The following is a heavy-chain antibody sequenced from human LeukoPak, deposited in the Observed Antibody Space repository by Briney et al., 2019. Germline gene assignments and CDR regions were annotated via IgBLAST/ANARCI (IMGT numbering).Heavy chain of an antibody. CDR3: AKTEVYYFDY. Sequence: GRSLRLSCAASGFTFSSYGMHWVRQAPGKGLEWVAVIWYDGSNKYYADSVKGRFTISRDNSKNTLYLQMNSLRAEDTAVYYCAKTEVYYFDYWGQGTLVTVSS. CDR2: IWYDGSNK. V-gene: IGHV3-33*06. J-gene: IGHJ4*02. CDR1: GFTFSSYG. D-gene: IGHD2-8*01.